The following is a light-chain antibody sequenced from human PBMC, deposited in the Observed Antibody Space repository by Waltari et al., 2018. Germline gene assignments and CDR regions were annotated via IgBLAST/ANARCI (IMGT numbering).Light chain of an antibody. V-gene: IGLV1-47*01. CDR2: RSN. CDR3: AAWDDSLRSPV. CDR1: SSDIGSTY. Sequence: QSVLTQPPSASGTPGQRVTISCSGSSSDIGSTYVYWYQQLPGTAPKLLIYRSNQRPSGVPDRFSGSRSGPSASLAISGLRSEYEADYHGAAWDDSLRSPVFGGGTKLTVL. J-gene: IGLJ3*02.